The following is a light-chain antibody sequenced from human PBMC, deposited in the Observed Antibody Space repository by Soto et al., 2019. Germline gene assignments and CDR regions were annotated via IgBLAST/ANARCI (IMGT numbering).Light chain of an antibody. J-gene: IGLJ1*01. V-gene: IGLV3-21*02. CDR3: QVWDSGSDHYV. CDR1: NAGSKS. Sequence: SYVLTQPPSVSVAPGQTARISCVGNNAGSKSVNWYQQRPGQAPALVVYGDTDRASGIPERFSGSNSGNTAALTITRVEAGDEADYFCQVWDSGSDHYVFGGGTKLTVL. CDR2: GDT.